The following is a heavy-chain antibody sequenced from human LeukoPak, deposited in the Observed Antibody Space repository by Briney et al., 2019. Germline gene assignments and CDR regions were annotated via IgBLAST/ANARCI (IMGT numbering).Heavy chain of an antibody. Sequence: SQTLSLTCAVSGGSISSGGYSWSWIRQPPGKGLEWIGYIYHSGSTYYNPSLKSRVTISVGRSKNQFSLKLSSVTAADTAVYYCARSRWFGELDYWGQGTLVTVSS. V-gene: IGHV4-30-2*01. CDR3: ARSRWFGELDY. CDR2: IYHSGST. CDR1: GGSISSGGYS. D-gene: IGHD3-10*01. J-gene: IGHJ4*02.